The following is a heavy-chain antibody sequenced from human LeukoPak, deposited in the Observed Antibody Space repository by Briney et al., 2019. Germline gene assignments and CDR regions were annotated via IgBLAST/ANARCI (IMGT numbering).Heavy chain of an antibody. J-gene: IGHJ3*01. V-gene: IGHV5-51*01. CDR2: IYPGDCDT. D-gene: IGHD3-22*01. Sequence: NLGESLKISCKGSGYSFTSYWIGWVRQMPGKGLEWMGIIYPGDCDTRYSPSFQGQVTISADKSIITAYLQWSSLKASDSAMYYCARESGPTSGFSWGQGTMVTASS. CDR3: ARESGPTSGFS. CDR1: GYSFTSYW.